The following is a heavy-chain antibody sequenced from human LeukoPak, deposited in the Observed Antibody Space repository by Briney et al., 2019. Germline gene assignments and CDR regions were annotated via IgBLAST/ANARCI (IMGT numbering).Heavy chain of an antibody. J-gene: IGHJ4*02. D-gene: IGHD1-26*01. CDR3: AKDYFVGATEGYYFDY. CDR2: ISWDGGST. CDR1: GFTFDDYT. Sequence: GGSLRLSCAASGFTFDDYTMHWVRQAPGKGLEWVSLISWDGGSTYYADSVKGRFTISRDNSKNSLYLQMNSLRTEDTALYYCAKDYFVGATEGYYFDYWGQGTLVTVSS. V-gene: IGHV3-43*01.